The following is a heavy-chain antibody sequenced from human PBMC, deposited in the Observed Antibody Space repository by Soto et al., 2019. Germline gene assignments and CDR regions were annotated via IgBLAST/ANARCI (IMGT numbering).Heavy chain of an antibody. V-gene: IGHV3-33*01. Sequence: QVQLVESGGGVVQPGRSLRLSCAASGFTFRNYGMHWVRQAPGKGLEWVTAIQSDGSKKYYADSVKGRFTISRDDSKNALYKQMDSLRVEDTAVYYCARDFCRSPTCLDYWGQGTLVIVSS. CDR2: IQSDGSKK. J-gene: IGHJ4*02. D-gene: IGHD2-2*01. CDR1: GFTFRNYG. CDR3: ARDFCRSPTCLDY.